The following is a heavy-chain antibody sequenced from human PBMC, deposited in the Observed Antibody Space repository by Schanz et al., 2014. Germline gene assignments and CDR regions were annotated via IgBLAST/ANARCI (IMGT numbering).Heavy chain of an antibody. J-gene: IGHJ3*02. D-gene: IGHD6-13*01. Sequence: EVQLVESGGGVVRPGGSLRLSCAASGFGFDDYAMSWVRQAPGRGLEWVSGITRQGTTYYADSVKGRFSISRDNSKNTVYMQMSSLRADDSAVYYCAKPFRSSWYPDAFDIWGQGTMVTVSS. CDR3: AKPFRSSWYPDAFDI. CDR2: ITRQGTT. CDR1: GFGFDDYA. V-gene: IGHV3-20*04.